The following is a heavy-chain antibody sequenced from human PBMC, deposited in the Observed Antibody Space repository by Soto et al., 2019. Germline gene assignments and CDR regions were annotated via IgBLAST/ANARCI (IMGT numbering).Heavy chain of an antibody. J-gene: IGHJ6*02. CDR1: GSTFSSYT. D-gene: IGHD2-21*02. Sequence: QVQLVQSGAELKKPGSSVKVSCQASGSTFSSYTVSWVRQVPGQGLEWMGRIIPVLGVTNYAPNFKGRVTITADKYKTTVEMELTSLRSGDTAVYYCARRRYCGADCYSKYYYGMDVWGQGTTVTVSS. V-gene: IGHV1-69*02. CDR2: IIPVLGVT. CDR3: ARRRYCGADCYSKYYYGMDV.